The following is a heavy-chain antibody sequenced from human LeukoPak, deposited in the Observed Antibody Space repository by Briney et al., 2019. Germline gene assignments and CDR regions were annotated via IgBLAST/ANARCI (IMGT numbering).Heavy chain of an antibody. D-gene: IGHD3-10*01. J-gene: IGHJ6*03. Sequence: PSETLSLTCSVSGYSITSGYYWGWIRQPPGKGLEWIGTIYHSGSTYYNPSLKSRVTISVDTSKNQFSLKLSSVTAADTAVYYCAREGSYYGSGSYYGYMDVWGKGTTVTISS. V-gene: IGHV4-38-2*02. CDR2: IYHSGST. CDR1: GYSITSGYY. CDR3: AREGSYYGSGSYYGYMDV.